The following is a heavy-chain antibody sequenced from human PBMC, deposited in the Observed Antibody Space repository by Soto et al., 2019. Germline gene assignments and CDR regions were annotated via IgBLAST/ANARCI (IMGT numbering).Heavy chain of an antibody. CDR1: SVSINSFTNHY. Sequence: QAQLQTSGPGLVKPSETLSLTCTVSSVSINSFTNHYCSWIRQPPGKGLEWVGYISKSGFTRSNPSLCSLVTLSVDTSKNQFSLKLSSVTAADSALYFCATQGFGKLHGLVAVWGQGTTVTVSS. J-gene: IGHJ6*02. CDR3: ATQGFGKLHGLVAV. D-gene: IGHD3-10*01. V-gene: IGHV4-59*08. CDR2: ISKSGFT.